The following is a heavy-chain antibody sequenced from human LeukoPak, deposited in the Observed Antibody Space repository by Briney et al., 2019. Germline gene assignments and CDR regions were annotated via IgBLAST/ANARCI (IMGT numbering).Heavy chain of an antibody. Sequence: GGSLRLSCAASGFTFSSYGMHWVRHAPGKGLEWVAVIWYDGSNKYYADSVKGRFTISRDNSKNTLYLQMNSLRAEDTAVYYCARGAGYSSSWFDYWGQGTLVTVSS. CDR3: ARGAGYSSSWFDY. CDR1: GFTFSSYG. J-gene: IGHJ4*02. CDR2: IWYDGSNK. V-gene: IGHV3-33*01. D-gene: IGHD6-13*01.